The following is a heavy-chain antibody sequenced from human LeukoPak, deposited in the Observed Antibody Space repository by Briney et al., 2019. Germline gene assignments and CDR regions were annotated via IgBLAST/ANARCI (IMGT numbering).Heavy chain of an antibody. V-gene: IGHV4-59*01. J-gene: IGHJ3*02. Sequence: PSETLSLTCTVSGGSISSYYWSWIRQPPGKGLEWIGYIYYSGSTNYNPSLKSRVTISVDTSKNQFSLKLSSVTAADTAVYYCARDRYCSSTSCYIAFDIWGQGTMVTVSS. D-gene: IGHD2-2*02. CDR1: GGSISSYY. CDR3: ARDRYCSSTSCYIAFDI. CDR2: IYYSGST.